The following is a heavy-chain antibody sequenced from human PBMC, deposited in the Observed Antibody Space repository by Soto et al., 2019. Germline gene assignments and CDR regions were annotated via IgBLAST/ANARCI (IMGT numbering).Heavy chain of an antibody. Sequence: SETLSLTCTVSGGSISSGDYYWSWIRQPPGKGLEWIGYTYYSGSTYYNPSLKSRVTISVDTPKNQFSLKLSSVTAADTAVYYCARAYSGSYYDYWGQGTLVTVSS. D-gene: IGHD1-26*01. CDR1: GGSISSGDYY. CDR2: TYYSGST. J-gene: IGHJ4*02. V-gene: IGHV4-30-4*01. CDR3: ARAYSGSYYDY.